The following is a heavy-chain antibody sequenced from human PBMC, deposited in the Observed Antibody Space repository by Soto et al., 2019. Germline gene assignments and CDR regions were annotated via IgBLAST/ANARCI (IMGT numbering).Heavy chain of an antibody. CDR1: GFIYRNYA. V-gene: IGHV3-21*05. D-gene: IGHD3-22*01. CDR2: ISGGSNDI. CDR3: ARVHPGEDYDSRGYPNL. J-gene: IGHJ4*02. Sequence: SCADSGFIYRNYALSWVRKGLGKGLEWVAHISGGSNDIYYAASVKGRFTISRDNAKNSLYLQMDSLRAEDTALYCCARVHPGEDYDSRGYPNLWGRGTLVSVS.